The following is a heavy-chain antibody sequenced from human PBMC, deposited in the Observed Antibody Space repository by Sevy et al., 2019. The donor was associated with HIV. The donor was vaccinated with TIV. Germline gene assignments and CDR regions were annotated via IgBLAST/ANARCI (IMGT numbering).Heavy chain of an antibody. CDR2: INPNSGGT. CDR3: ARFLHCTIGVCYFAFDY. CDR1: GYTFTGYY. D-gene: IGHD2-8*01. V-gene: IGHV1-2*02. J-gene: IGHJ4*02. Sequence: ASVKVSCKASGYTFTGYYMHWVRQAPGQGLEWMGWINPNSGGTNYAQKFQGRVTMTRDTSISTAYMELSRLRSDDTAVYYCARFLHCTIGVCYFAFDYWGQGTLVTVSS.